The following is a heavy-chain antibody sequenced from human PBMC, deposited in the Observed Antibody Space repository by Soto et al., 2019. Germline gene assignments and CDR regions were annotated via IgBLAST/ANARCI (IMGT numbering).Heavy chain of an antibody. CDR2: IIPIFGTA. D-gene: IGHD3-9*01. V-gene: IGHV1-69*12. CDR1: GGTFSSYA. Sequence: QVQLVQSGAEVKKPGSSVKVSCKASGGTFSSYAISWVRQAPGQGLEWMGGIIPIFGTANYAQKFQGRVTITADESTSTAYMELSSLRSEDTAVYYCAIRGWRPLVIHYGGGFDYWGQGTLVTVSS. CDR3: AIRGWRPLVIHYGGGFDY. J-gene: IGHJ4*02.